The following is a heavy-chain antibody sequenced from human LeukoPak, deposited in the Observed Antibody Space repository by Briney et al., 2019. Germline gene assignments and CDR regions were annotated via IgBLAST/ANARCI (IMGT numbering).Heavy chain of an antibody. CDR2: LYSGSST. CDR1: GFTVSTNY. Sequence: GGSLRLSCAASGFTVSTNYMNWVRQAPGKGLEWVSILYSGSSTYYADSVEGRFIVSRDSSKNTLSLQMNDLRAEDTAVYYCARVADHFHWYLDLWARGTLVTVSS. D-gene: IGHD3-3*02. CDR3: ARVADHFHWYLDL. J-gene: IGHJ2*01. V-gene: IGHV3-53*01.